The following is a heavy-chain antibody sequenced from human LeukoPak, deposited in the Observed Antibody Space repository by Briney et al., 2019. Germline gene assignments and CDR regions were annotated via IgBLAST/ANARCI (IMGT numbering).Heavy chain of an antibody. Sequence: GGSLRLSCAASGFTFNPFFLNWVRLTPGRELEWVACISQDGSETFYMDSVRGRFTISRDNTENSLYLQMDSLRAEDTAVYFCVRDLGHSRHYFEYWGQGALVTVSS. V-gene: IGHV3-7*01. CDR3: VRDLGHSRHYFEY. CDR1: GFTFNPFF. CDR2: ISQDGSET. D-gene: IGHD7-27*01. J-gene: IGHJ4*02.